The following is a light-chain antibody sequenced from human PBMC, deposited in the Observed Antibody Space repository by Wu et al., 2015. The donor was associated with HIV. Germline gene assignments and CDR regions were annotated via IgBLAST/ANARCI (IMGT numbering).Light chain of an antibody. CDR2: AAS. V-gene: IGKV3-20*01. J-gene: IGKJ2*01. Sequence: EIVLTQSPGTLSLSPGERATLSCRASQSVSSNYLAWYQKKSGQAPRLLIYAASSRATGIPDRFSGSESGTDFTLTIGRLEPEDFAVYYCQHYSSSPTMYTFGQGTKLEIK. CDR1: QSVSSNY. CDR3: QHYSSSPTMYT.